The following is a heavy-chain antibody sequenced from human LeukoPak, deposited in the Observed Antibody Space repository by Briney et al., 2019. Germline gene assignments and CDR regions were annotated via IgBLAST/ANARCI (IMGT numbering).Heavy chain of an antibody. J-gene: IGHJ3*02. CDR2: IYPGDSDT. CDR1: GYSFTSYW. V-gene: IGHV5-51*01. CDR3: ARQTHDYHTRGYSDEVFDI. Sequence: VESLKLSCKGSGYSFTSYWIGWVSQMPGKGLEWMGNIYPGDSDTRYSPSFQGHVTSSEDNSISTAYLQWSSLKAPDTAMFYGARQTHDYHTRGYSDEVFDIWGQGTMVTVSS. D-gene: IGHD3-22*01.